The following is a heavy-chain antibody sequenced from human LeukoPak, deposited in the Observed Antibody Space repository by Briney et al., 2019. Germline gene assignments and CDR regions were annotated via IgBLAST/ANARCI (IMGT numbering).Heavy chain of an antibody. Sequence: ASVKVSCKASGYTFTGYYMHWVRQAPGQGLEWMGWINPNSGGTNYAQRFQGRVTMTRDTSISTAYMELSRLRSDDTAVYYCVRDDYSNRFYYYYGMDVWGQGTTVTVSS. J-gene: IGHJ6*02. CDR2: INPNSGGT. CDR1: GYTFTGYY. D-gene: IGHD4-11*01. V-gene: IGHV1-2*02. CDR3: VRDDYSNRFYYYYGMDV.